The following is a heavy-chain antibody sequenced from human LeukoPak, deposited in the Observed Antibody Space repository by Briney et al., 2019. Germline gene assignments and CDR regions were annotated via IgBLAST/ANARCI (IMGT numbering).Heavy chain of an antibody. Sequence: GGSLTLSCAASGFTFSSYAMHWVRQPPGTGLEWVAVISYDGSNKCYTDSVKGRFTISRDNSNNTLYLQMNRLRAEDTAVYYCATAPIYYYGSSGYYVPLDYWGQGTLVTVSS. J-gene: IGHJ4*02. CDR2: ISYDGSNK. CDR3: ATAPIYYYGSSGYYVPLDY. CDR1: GFTFSSYA. V-gene: IGHV3-30-3*01. D-gene: IGHD3-22*01.